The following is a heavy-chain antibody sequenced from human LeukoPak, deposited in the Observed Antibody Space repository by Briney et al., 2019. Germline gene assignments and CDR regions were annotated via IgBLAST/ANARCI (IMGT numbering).Heavy chain of an antibody. J-gene: IGHJ5*02. D-gene: IGHD2-2*01. Sequence: PGRSLRLSCAASGFTFSSYGMHWVRQAPGKGLEWVAVISYDGSNKYYEDSVKGRFTIPRDNSKITLYLQMNSLRAEDTAVYYCARGGLLGYCSSTSCREYNWFDPWGQGTLVTVSS. CDR2: ISYDGSNK. CDR3: ARGGLLGYCSSTSCREYNWFDP. V-gene: IGHV3-30*05. CDR1: GFTFSSYG.